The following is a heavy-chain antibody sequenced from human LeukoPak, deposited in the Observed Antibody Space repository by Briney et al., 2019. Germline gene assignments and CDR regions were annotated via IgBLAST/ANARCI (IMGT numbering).Heavy chain of an antibody. CDR1: GYTSTGTAGY. V-gene: IGHV1-2*02. CDR2: IHPNNGAT. Sequence: VDSLKVSCKAPGYTSTGTAGYSSWLRPGPGQRLECVGWIHPNNGATVYAQKFQGRVAMTTDTSNSSAYMELSRLRPDDTAMYYCARDGPAQMVDFDYWGQGTLVTVSS. CDR3: ARDGPAQMVDFDY. J-gene: IGHJ4*02. D-gene: IGHD3-10*01.